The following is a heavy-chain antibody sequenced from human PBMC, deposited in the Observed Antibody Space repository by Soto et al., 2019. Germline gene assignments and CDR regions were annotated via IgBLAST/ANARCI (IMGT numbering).Heavy chain of an antibody. CDR3: ARVRGIALLPYYYYGMDV. V-gene: IGHV4-59*01. CDR1: GGSISSYY. D-gene: IGHD6-13*01. J-gene: IGHJ6*02. CDR2: IYYSGST. Sequence: PSETLSLTCTVSGGSISSYYWSWIRQPPGKGLEWIGYIYYSGSTNYNPSLKSRVTISVDTSKNQFSLKLSSVTAADTAVYYCARVRGIALLPYYYYGMDVWGQGTTVTVSS.